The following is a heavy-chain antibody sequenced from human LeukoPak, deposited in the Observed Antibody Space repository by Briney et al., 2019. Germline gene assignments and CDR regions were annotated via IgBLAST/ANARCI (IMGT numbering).Heavy chain of an antibody. CDR3: ARGVAAAGSWLDP. CDR1: GYSFTGYY. D-gene: IGHD6-13*01. CDR2: INPNSGGT. V-gene: IGHV1-2*02. J-gene: IGHJ5*02. Sequence: ASVKVSCKTSGYSFTGYYIHWVRQAPGQGFEWLGWINPNSGGTNYAQKFQDSVSMTRDTSINTAYMELSSLRLDDTAVYYCARGVAAAGSWLDPWGQGTLITVSS.